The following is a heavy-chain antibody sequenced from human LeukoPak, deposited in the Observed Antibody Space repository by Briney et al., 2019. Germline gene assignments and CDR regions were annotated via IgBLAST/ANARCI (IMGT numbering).Heavy chain of an antibody. CDR1: GFTFSSSW. V-gene: IGHV3-7*03. Sequence: GGSLRLSCAASGFTFSSSWMSWVRQAPGKGLEWVANIKQDGSEKYYVGSVKGRFTISRDNAKNSLYLQTDSLRAEDTAVYYCARDGPYSTSSTHPPWGQGTLVTVSS. J-gene: IGHJ5*02. CDR2: IKQDGSEK. CDR3: ARDGPYSTSSTHPP. D-gene: IGHD6-6*01.